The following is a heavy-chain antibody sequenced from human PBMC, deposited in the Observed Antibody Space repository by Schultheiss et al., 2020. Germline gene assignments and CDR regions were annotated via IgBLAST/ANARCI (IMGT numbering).Heavy chain of an antibody. J-gene: IGHJ4*02. CDR3: ARAHCGGDCYWGFDY. Sequence: SETLSLTCAVYGGSFSGYYWSWIRQPPGKGLEWIGYIYYSGSTNYNPSLKSRVTISVDTSKNQFSLKLSSVTAADTAVYYCARAHCGGDCYWGFDYWGQGTLVTVSS. CDR1: GGSFSGYY. D-gene: IGHD2-21*01. V-gene: IGHV4-59*01. CDR2: IYYSGST.